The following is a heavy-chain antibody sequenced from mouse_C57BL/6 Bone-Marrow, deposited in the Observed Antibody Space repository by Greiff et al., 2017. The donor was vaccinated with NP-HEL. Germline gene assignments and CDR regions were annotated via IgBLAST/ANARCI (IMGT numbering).Heavy chain of an antibody. CDR2: INPSSGYT. Sequence: QVQLKQSGAELAKPGASVKLSCKASGYTFTSYWMHWVKQRPGQGLEWIGYINPSSGYTKYNQKFKDKATLTADKSSNTAYMQLSSLTYEDSAVYYCASGQVFAYWGQGTLVTVSA. CDR3: ASGQVFAY. J-gene: IGHJ3*01. D-gene: IGHD3-3*01. V-gene: IGHV1-7*01. CDR1: GYTFTSYW.